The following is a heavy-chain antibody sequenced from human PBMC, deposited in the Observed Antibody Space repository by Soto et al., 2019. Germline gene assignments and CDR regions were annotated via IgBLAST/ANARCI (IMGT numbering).Heavy chain of an antibody. D-gene: IGHD1-26*01. CDR2: IYPGDSDT. CDR1: GYSFTSYW. Sequence: GESLKISCKASGYSFTSYWICWVRQMPWKGLEWMGIIYPGDSDTIYSPSFQGQVTISADKSISTAYLQWNSLKASDTAMYYCARPPYSASYYYFDQWGQGTPVTVSS. CDR3: ARPPYSASYYYFDQ. V-gene: IGHV5-51*01. J-gene: IGHJ4*02.